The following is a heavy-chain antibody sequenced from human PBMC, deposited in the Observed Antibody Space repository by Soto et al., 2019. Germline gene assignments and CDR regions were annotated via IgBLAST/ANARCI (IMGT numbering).Heavy chain of an antibody. Sequence: SETLSLTCTVSGGSISSYYWSWIRQPPGKGLEWIGYIYYSGSTNYNPSLKSRVTISVDTSKNQFSLKLSSVTAADTAVYYCARYRNGDYAQLSDWGQGTLVTVSS. CDR2: IYYSGST. CDR1: GGSISSYY. D-gene: IGHD4-17*01. V-gene: IGHV4-59*01. CDR3: ARYRNGDYAQLSD. J-gene: IGHJ4*02.